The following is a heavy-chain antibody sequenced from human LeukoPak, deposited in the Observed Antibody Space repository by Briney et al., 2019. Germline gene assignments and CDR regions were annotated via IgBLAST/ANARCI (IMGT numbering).Heavy chain of an antibody. Sequence: GGSLRLSCEGSGFTFSSYAMYWVRQPPGKGLEWVAVISYDGSNKYYADSVKGRFTISRDNSKNTLYLQMNSLRAEDTAVYYCAKSQASIVVVPAALPWVDYWGQGTLVTVSS. CDR1: GFTFSSYA. CDR3: AKSQASIVVVPAALPWVDY. J-gene: IGHJ4*02. D-gene: IGHD2-2*01. V-gene: IGHV3-30-3*02. CDR2: ISYDGSNK.